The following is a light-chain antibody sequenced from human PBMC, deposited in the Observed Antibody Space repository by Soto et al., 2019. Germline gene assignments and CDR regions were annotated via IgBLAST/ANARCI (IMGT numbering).Light chain of an antibody. J-gene: IGKJ4*01. V-gene: IGKV3D-15*01. CDR1: QSISSN. CDR2: DSS. CDR3: QQYDDWPLT. Sequence: EIVMTQSPATLSVSPGEIATLSCRASQSISSNLACYQQKPGQSPRLLIYDSSTRATDIPARFSGSGSGTEFNLTISSLQSEDFALYYCQQYDDWPLTFGGGTKVEIK.